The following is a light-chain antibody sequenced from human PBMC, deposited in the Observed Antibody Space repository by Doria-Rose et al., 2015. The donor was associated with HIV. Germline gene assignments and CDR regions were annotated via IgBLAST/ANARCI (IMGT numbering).Light chain of an antibody. J-gene: IGKJ3*01. Sequence: EIELTQSPAPLSLSPGERATLSCRASQSVSSNLAWYQQKPGQAPRLLIYDASNRATGIPARFSGSGSGTDFTLTISSLEPEDFAVYFCQQRSNWPPILTFGPGTKVDI. CDR2: DAS. CDR1: QSVSSN. CDR3: QQRSNWPPILT. V-gene: IGKV3-11*01.